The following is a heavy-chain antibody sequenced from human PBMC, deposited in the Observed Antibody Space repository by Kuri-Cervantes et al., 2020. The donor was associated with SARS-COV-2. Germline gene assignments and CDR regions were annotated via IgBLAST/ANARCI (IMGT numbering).Heavy chain of an antibody. J-gene: IGHJ1*01. CDR1: GYTFTSYG. CDR2: ISAYNGNT. D-gene: IGHD2-2*02. V-gene: IGHV1-18*01. CDR3: ARVRTYCSSTSCYTGYSQH. Sequence: ASVKVSCKASGYTFTSYGISWVRQAPGQGLEWMGWISAYNGNTNYAQKLQGRVTMTTDTSTSTAYMELRSLRSDDTAVYYCARVRTYCSSTSCYTGYSQHWGQGTLVTVSS.